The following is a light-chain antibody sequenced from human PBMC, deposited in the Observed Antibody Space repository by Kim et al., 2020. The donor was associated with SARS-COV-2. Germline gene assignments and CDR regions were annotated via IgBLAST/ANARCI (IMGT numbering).Light chain of an antibody. CDR3: QQYGSSPRT. Sequence: LSPGERATLSCRASQSVNSSYLAWYQQKPGQAPRLLIYGASSRATGIPDRFSGSGSGTDFTLTISRLEPEDFAVYYCQQYGSSPRTFGQGTKLEI. CDR1: QSVNSSY. CDR2: GAS. V-gene: IGKV3-20*01. J-gene: IGKJ2*01.